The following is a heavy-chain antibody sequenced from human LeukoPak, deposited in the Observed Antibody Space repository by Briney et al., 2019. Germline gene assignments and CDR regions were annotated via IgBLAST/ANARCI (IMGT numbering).Heavy chain of an antibody. CDR3: ARVAIVVVVAAMNFDY. CDR2: IKQDGSER. V-gene: IGHV3-7*01. Sequence: GGSLRLSCAASGFTFSSYWMSWVRQAPGKGLEWVANIKQDGSERYYVDSVKGRFTISRDNAKNSLYLQMNSLRAEDTAMYYCARVAIVVVVAAMNFDYWGQGTLVTVSS. CDR1: GFTFSSYW. D-gene: IGHD2-15*01. J-gene: IGHJ4*02.